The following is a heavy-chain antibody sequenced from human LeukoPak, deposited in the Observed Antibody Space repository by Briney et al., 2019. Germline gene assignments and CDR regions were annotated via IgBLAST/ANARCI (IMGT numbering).Heavy chain of an antibody. CDR3: ARGSGSQSFDY. D-gene: IGHD3-22*01. J-gene: IGHJ4*02. Sequence: SETLSLTCAVYGGSFSGYYWSWIRQLPGKGLEWIGEINHSGSTNYNPSLKSRVTISVDTSKNQFSLKLSSVTAADTAVYYCARGSGSQSFDYWGQGTLVTVSS. CDR2: INHSGST. CDR1: GGSFSGYY. V-gene: IGHV4-34*01.